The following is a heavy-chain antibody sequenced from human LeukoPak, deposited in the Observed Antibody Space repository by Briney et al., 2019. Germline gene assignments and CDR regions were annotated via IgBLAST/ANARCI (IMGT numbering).Heavy chain of an antibody. Sequence: SVKVSCKASGGTSSSYAISWVRQAPGQGLEWMGGIIPIFGTANYAQKFQGRVTITADESTSTAYMELSSLRSEDTAVYYCARDGYSGSYSTDYYYYMDVWGKGTTVTISS. CDR2: IIPIFGTA. CDR1: GGTSSSYA. V-gene: IGHV1-69*01. CDR3: ARDGYSGSYSTDYYYYMDV. J-gene: IGHJ6*03. D-gene: IGHD1-26*01.